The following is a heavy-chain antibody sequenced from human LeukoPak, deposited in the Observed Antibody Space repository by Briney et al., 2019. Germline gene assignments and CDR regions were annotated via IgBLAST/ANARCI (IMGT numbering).Heavy chain of an antibody. J-gene: IGHJ1*01. CDR2: IIPIFGTA. D-gene: IGHD4-17*01. V-gene: IGHV1-69*13. CDR1: GGTFSSYA. CDR3: TRVTPPTVTSSAEYFQY. Sequence: SVKVSCKASGGTFSSYAISWVRQAPGQGLEWMGGIIPIFGTANYAQKFQGRVTITADESTSTAYMELSSLRSEDTAVYYCTRVTPPTVTSSAEYFQYWGQGTLVTVSS.